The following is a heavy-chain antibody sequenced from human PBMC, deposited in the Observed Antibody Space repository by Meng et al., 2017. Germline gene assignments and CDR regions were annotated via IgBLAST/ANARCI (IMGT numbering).Heavy chain of an antibody. V-gene: IGHV7-4-1*02. CDR2: INTNTGNP. Sequence: QVQLVQSGSDVKKPGAAVKGSCKASGCTFTSYAMNWVRQAPGQGLEWMGWINTNTGNPTYAQGFTGRFVFSLDTSVSTAYLQISSLKAEDTAVYYCARDYGDGYEGSFDYWGQGTLVTVSS. CDR3: ARDYGDGYEGSFDY. J-gene: IGHJ4*02. CDR1: GCTFTSYA. D-gene: IGHD5-24*01.